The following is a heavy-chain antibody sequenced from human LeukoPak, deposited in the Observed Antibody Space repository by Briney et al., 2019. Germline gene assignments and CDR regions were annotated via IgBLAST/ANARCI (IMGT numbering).Heavy chain of an antibody. CDR1: GGSISSYY. V-gene: IGHV4-4*07. CDR2: IYTSGST. CDR3: ARGTYPLYYDSSGYYRY. Sequence: SETLSLTCTVSGGSISSYYWSWIRQPAGKGLEWIGRIYTSGSTNYNPSLKSRVTMSVDTSKNQFSLKLSSVTAADTAVYYCARGTYPLYYDSSGYYRYWGQGTLVTVSS. J-gene: IGHJ4*02. D-gene: IGHD3-22*01.